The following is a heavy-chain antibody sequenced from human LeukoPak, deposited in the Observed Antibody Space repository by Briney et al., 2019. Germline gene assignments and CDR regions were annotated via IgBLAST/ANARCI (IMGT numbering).Heavy chain of an antibody. CDR3: ASPVYDFWSGYYYYGMDV. J-gene: IGHJ6*02. V-gene: IGHV1-8*01. D-gene: IGHD3-3*01. Sequence: ASVKVSRKASGYTFTSYVINWVRQATGQGLEWMGWMNPNSGNTGYAQKFQGRVTMTRDTSISTAYMELSRLRSDDTAVYYCASPVYDFWSGYYYYGMDVWGQGTTVTVSS. CDR1: GYTFTSYV. CDR2: MNPNSGNT.